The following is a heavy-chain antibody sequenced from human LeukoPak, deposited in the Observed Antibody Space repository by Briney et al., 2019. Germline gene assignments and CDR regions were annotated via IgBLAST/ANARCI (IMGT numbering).Heavy chain of an antibody. J-gene: IGHJ4*02. D-gene: IGHD6-19*01. CDR3: ARPREAGSSSGWYFDK. CDR1: GFTFSSYA. CDR2: MSHDGSVK. V-gene: IGHV3-30-3*01. Sequence: GRSLRLSCAASGFTFSSYAMHWVRQPPGKGLEWVAVMSHDGSVKIYADSVQGRFTISRDNSKNTLYLQLSSLRAEDTAVYHCARPREAGSSSGWYFDKWGQGTLVTVSS.